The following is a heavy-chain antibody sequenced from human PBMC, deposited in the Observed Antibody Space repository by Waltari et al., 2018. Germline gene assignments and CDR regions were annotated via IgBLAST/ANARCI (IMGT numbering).Heavy chain of an antibody. V-gene: IGHV5-51*01. D-gene: IGHD6-19*01. Sequence: IGWVRQMPGKGLEWMGIIYPADSDTRYSPSFQGQVTISIDTSIRTAYLQWTSLQASDTAMYYCASRNSGWYQFDYWGQGTLVTVSS. CDR2: IYPADSDT. CDR3: ASRNSGWYQFDY. J-gene: IGHJ4*02.